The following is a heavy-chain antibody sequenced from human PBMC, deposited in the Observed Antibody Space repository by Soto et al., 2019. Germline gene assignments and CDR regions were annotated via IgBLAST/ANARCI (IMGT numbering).Heavy chain of an antibody. D-gene: IGHD2-21*01. V-gene: IGHV4-59*01. J-gene: IGHJ6*02. CDR1: GGSISSYF. CDR2: IYYSGST. CDR3: ARDSYFLYYDGMDV. Sequence: PSETLSLTCTVSGGSISSYFWTWIRQPPGKGLEWIGYIYYSGSTNYNPSLKSRVTISVDTSKNQFSLKLSSVTAADTAVYYCARDSYFLYYDGMDVWGQGTTVTVSS.